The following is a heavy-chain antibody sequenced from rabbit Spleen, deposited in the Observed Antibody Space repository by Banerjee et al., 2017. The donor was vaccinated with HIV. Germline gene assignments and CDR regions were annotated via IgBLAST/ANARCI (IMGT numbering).Heavy chain of an antibody. Sequence: QSLEESGGGLVKPGAALTLTCKASGFSFNSGYDMCWVRQAPGKGLEGIACLYAGGSGSTYSATWAKGRFTISKTSSTTVTLQMTSLTAADTATYFCARLFAYAGYAGFGYATLDYFNLWGPGTLVTVS. CDR3: ARLFAYAGYAGFGYATLDYFNL. V-gene: IGHV1S40*01. CDR1: GFSFNSGYD. CDR2: LYAGGSGST. J-gene: IGHJ4*01. D-gene: IGHD6-1*01.